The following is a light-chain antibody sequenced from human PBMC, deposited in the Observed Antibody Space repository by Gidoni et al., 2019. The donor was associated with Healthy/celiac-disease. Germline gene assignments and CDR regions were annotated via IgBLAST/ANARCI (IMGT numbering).Light chain of an antibody. CDR1: QSISSY. Sequence: DIQMTQSPSSLSASVGDRVTITCRASQSISSYLNWYQQKPGKAPKFLIYAASSLQSGVPSMVSGSGSGTDFTFTISSLQTEDFATYYCQQSYSTWTFGQGTKVEIK. J-gene: IGKJ1*01. CDR2: AAS. CDR3: QQSYSTWT. V-gene: IGKV1-39*01.